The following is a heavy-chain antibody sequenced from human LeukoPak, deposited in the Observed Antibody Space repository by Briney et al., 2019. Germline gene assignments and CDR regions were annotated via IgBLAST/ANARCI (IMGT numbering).Heavy chain of an antibody. CDR1: GFTFSSYW. CDR3: ARDLYGDSVDY. Sequence: GGSLRLSCAASGFTFSSYWMHWVRQAAGKGLVWVPRINSDGSSTSYADSVKGRFTISRDNAKNTLYLQMNSLRAEDTAVYYCARDLYGDSVDYWGQGTLVTVSS. V-gene: IGHV3-74*01. J-gene: IGHJ4*02. CDR2: INSDGSST. D-gene: IGHD4-17*01.